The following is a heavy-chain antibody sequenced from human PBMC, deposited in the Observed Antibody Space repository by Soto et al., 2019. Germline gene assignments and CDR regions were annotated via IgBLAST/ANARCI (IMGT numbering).Heavy chain of an antibody. D-gene: IGHD3-10*01. CDR2: VCPGGRT. CDR1: GGSFNNYC. J-gene: IGHJ5*02. V-gene: IGHV4-34*02. CDR3: ARGDYGQYDAYNWFDP. Sequence: QVRLQQWGAGLVRPSETLSLTCAVYGGSFNNYCWSWIRQPPGKGLEWIGEVCPGGRTNYSPTLKREVRIAVEGSRNQVSLRLTSVTAADTAVYYCARGDYGQYDAYNWFDPWGQGKLVIVAS.